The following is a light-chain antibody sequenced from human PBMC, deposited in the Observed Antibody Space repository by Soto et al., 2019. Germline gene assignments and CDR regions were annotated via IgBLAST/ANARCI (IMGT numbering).Light chain of an antibody. J-gene: IGLJ7*01. V-gene: IGLV1-47*01. Sequence: QSVLTQPPSASWTPGQRVTISCSGSSSNIGSNYVYWYQQLPGTAPKLLIYRNNQRPSGVPYRFSGSKSGTSASLAISGLRSEDEADYYCAAWDDSLSGAVFGGGTQLTVL. CDR3: AAWDDSLSGAV. CDR1: SSNIGSNY. CDR2: RNN.